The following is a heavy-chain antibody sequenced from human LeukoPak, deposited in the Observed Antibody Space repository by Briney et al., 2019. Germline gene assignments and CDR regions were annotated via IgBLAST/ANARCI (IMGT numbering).Heavy chain of an antibody. CDR3: ARLSDRDPQHWFDP. J-gene: IGHJ5*02. CDR2: VYYIGTT. Sequence: PSETLSLTCAVSGGYVNRGTFFWAWIRQPPGKGLEWIGTVYYIGTTFYNPSLKSRLTLSVDTSKNQFSLKLGSVTAADTSVYYCARLSDRDPQHWFDPWGQGILVTVSS. CDR1: GGYVNRGTFF. V-gene: IGHV4-39*01. D-gene: IGHD3-10*01.